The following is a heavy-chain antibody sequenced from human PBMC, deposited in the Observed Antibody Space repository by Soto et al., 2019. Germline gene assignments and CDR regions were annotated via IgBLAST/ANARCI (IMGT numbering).Heavy chain of an antibody. CDR1: GGSISSSSYY. J-gene: IGHJ4*02. CDR3: ASIDPSYFDY. V-gene: IGHV4-39*01. Sequence: SETLSLTCTVSGGSISSSSYYWGWIRQPPGKGLEWIGSIYYSGSTYYNPSLKSRVTISVDTSKNQFSLKLSSVTAADTAVYYCASIDPSYFDYWGQGTLVTVSS. CDR2: IYYSGST.